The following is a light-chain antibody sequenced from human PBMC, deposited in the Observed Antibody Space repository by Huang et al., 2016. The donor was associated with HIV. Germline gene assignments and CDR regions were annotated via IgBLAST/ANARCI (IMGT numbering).Light chain of an antibody. CDR1: QSISRY. J-gene: IGKJ2*01. V-gene: IGKV1-39*01. CDR3: QQSYTGPRYT. Sequence: DIQMTQSPSSLSASVGDTVTITCRAGQSISRYLNWYQQKPGKAPTLLIYAASTLQSGVPGRFTGSGAGTDFTLTITNPQPDDSATYYCQQSYTGPRYTFGHGTKLEI. CDR2: AAS.